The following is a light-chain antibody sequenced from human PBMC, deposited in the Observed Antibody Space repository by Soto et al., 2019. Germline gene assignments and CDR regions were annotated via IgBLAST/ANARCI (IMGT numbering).Light chain of an antibody. CDR1: SGHRTYA. Sequence: QSVLTQSPSASASLGASVKVTCTLSSGHRTYAIAWHQQQPDKGPRYLMKLNNDGSHTKGDGIPDRFSGSSSGAERYLTISSLQSEDEADSYCQTWGTGVVIFGGGTKLTVL. V-gene: IGLV4-69*01. J-gene: IGLJ2*01. CDR3: QTWGTGVVI. CDR2: LNNDGSH.